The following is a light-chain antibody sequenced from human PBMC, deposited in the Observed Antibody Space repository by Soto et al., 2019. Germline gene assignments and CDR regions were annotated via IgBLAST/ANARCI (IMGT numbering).Light chain of an antibody. J-gene: IGLJ1*01. CDR2: EVS. Sequence: QSVLTLPASVSGSPGQSITISCTGTSSDVGGYNYVSWYQQHPGKAPKLMIYEVSNRPSGVSNRFSGSKSGNTASLTISGLQAEDEADYYCSSYTSSSTYVFGTGTKVTV. V-gene: IGLV2-14*01. CDR1: SSDVGGYNY. CDR3: SSYTSSSTYV.